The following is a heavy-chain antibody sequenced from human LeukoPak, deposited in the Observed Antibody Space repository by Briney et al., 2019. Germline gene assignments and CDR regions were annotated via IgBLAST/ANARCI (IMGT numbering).Heavy chain of an antibody. CDR3: ARHRGYSYGGIDY. CDR1: GGSISSYY. D-gene: IGHD5-18*01. CDR2: IYYSGST. J-gene: IGHJ4*02. Sequence: KPSETLSLTCTVSGGSISSYYWSWIRQPPGKGLEWIGYIYYSGSTNYNPSLKSRVTISVDTSKNQFSLKLSSVTAADTAVYYCARHRGYSYGGIDYWGQGTLVTVSS. V-gene: IGHV4-59*08.